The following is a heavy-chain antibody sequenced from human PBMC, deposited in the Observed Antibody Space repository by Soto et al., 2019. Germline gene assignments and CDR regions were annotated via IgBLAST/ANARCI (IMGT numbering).Heavy chain of an antibody. V-gene: IGHV1-69*13. D-gene: IGHD1-26*01. CDR2: IIPIFGTA. CDR3: ARDRVDSGSYLDYYGMDV. CDR1: GGTFSSYA. J-gene: IGHJ6*02. Sequence: SVKVSCKASGGTFSSYAISWVRQAPGQGLEWMGGIIPIFGTANYAQKFQGRVTITADESTSTAYMELSSLRSEDTAVYYCARDRVDSGSYLDYYGMDVWGQGTTVTVS.